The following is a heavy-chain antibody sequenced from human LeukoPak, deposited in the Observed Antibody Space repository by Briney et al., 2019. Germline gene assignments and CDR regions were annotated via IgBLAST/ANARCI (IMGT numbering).Heavy chain of an antibody. CDR3: ARRFNGFGGVIVPFDY. Sequence: PSETLSLTCTVSGGSISSSSYYWGWIRQPPGKGLEWIGSIYYSGSTYYNPSLKSRVTISVDTSKNQFSLKLSSVTAADTAVYYCARRFNGFGGVIVPFDYWGQGTLVTVSS. J-gene: IGHJ4*02. CDR2: IYYSGST. D-gene: IGHD3-16*02. CDR1: GGSISSSSYY. V-gene: IGHV4-39*07.